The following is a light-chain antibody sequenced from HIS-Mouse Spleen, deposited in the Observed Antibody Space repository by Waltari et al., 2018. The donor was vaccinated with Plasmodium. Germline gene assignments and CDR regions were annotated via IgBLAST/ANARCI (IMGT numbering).Light chain of an antibody. Sequence: DIQMTQSPSSLSASVGARVHITCRASQSISSYLNWYQQKPGKAPKLLIYAASSLQSGVPSRFSGSGSGTDFTLTISSLQPEDFATYYCQQNYNTWTFGQGTKVEIK. CDR3: QQNYNTWT. CDR1: QSISSY. J-gene: IGKJ1*01. CDR2: AAS. V-gene: IGKV1-39*01.